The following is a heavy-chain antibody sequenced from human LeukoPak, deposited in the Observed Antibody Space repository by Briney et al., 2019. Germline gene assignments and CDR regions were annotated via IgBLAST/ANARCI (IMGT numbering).Heavy chain of an antibody. CDR2: ISGSGSPT. J-gene: IGHJ4*02. V-gene: IGHV3-23*01. CDR1: GFTFSTYA. CDR3: AKGPQWLRHDEYYFDY. Sequence: PGGSLRLSCAASGFTFSTYAMSWVRQAPGKGLEWVSGISGSGSPTYYADSVKGRFTISRDNSKNTLYLQMNSLRAEDTAVYYCAKGPQWLRHDEYYFDYWGQGTLVTVSS. D-gene: IGHD5-12*01.